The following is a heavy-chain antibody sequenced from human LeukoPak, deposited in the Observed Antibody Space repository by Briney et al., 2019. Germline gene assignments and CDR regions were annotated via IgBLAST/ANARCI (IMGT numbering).Heavy chain of an antibody. CDR3: AGRRDGYNYRYY. CDR1: GGSISSYY. CDR2: IYYSGST. D-gene: IGHD5-24*01. V-gene: IGHV4-59*01. J-gene: IGHJ4*02. Sequence: SETLSLTCTVSGGSISSYYWSWIRQPPGKGRDWIGYIYYSGSTNYNPSLKSRVTISVDTSKTQFSLKLSCVTAADTAVYYCAGRRDGYNYRYYWGQGTLVTVSS.